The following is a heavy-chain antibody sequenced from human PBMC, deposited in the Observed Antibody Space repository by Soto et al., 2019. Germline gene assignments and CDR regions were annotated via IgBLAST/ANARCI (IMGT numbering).Heavy chain of an antibody. CDR3: ARSKAATHYYYYGMDV. J-gene: IGHJ6*02. D-gene: IGHD2-15*01. CDR1: GYTFTSYD. Sequence: QVQLVQSGAEVKKPGASVKVSCKASGYTFTSYDINWVRQATGQGLEWMGWMNPNSGNTGYAQKFQGRVTMTRNTSLITAYVKLCSLRSEATAVYYCARSKAATHYYYYGMDVWGQGTTVTVSS. CDR2: MNPNSGNT. V-gene: IGHV1-8*01.